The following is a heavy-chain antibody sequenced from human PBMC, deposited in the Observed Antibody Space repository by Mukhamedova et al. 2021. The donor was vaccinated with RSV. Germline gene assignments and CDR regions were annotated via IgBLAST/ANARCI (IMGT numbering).Heavy chain of an antibody. J-gene: IGHJ6*02. D-gene: IGHD1-20*01. CDR2: PLCGIA. Sequence: PLCGIANYAQKFQGRVTITADKSTSTAYMELSSLRSEDTAVYYCARGGSITGTMEVWGQGTTVTVSS. V-gene: IGHV1-69*17. CDR3: ARGGSITGTMEV.